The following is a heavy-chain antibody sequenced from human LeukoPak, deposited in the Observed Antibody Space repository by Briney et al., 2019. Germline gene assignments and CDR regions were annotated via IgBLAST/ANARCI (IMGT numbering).Heavy chain of an antibody. J-gene: IGHJ4*02. D-gene: IGHD3-10*01. CDR1: GFSFSDAW. CDR3: TTGLRITMIRGVPNRDLFDY. V-gene: IGHV3-15*01. Sequence: TGGSLRLSCAASGFSFSDAWMSWVRQTPGKGLEWVGRIKSKTDGGTADYAAPVKGKFTISRDDSKNTLYLQMNSLKTEDTAVYYCTTGLRITMIRGVPNRDLFDYWGQGTLVTVSS. CDR2: IKSKTDGGTA.